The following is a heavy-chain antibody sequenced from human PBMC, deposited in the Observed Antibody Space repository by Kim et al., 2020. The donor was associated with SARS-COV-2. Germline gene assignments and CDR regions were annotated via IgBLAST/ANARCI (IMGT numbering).Heavy chain of an antibody. D-gene: IGHD2-15*01. CDR3: ARWGWSAAPNFDY. Sequence: GGSLRLSCAASGFTFSSYWMSWVRQAPGKGLEWVANIKQDGSEKYYVDSVKGRFTISRDNAKNSLYLQMNSLRAEDTAVYYCARWGWSAAPNFDYWGQGTLVTVSS. CDR1: GFTFSSYW. V-gene: IGHV3-7*01. J-gene: IGHJ4*02. CDR2: IKQDGSEK.